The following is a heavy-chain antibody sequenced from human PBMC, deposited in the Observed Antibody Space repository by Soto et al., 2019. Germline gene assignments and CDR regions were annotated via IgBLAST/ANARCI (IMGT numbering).Heavy chain of an antibody. CDR3: ASPHAGPGYYYGMDV. CDR1: GGSISSGGYY. Sequence: QVQLQESGPGLVKPSQTLSLTCTVSGGSISSGGYYWSWIRQHPGKGLEWIGYIYYSGSTYYNPSLKSRVTISVDPSRNQFPLKLSSVTAADTAGYYCASPHAGPGYYYGMDVWGQGTTVTVSS. CDR2: IYYSGST. V-gene: IGHV4-31*03. J-gene: IGHJ6*02.